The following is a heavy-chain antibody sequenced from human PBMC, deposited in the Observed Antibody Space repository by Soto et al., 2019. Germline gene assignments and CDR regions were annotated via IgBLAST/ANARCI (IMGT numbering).Heavy chain of an antibody. D-gene: IGHD2-21*01. J-gene: IGHJ4*02. V-gene: IGHV3-23*01. CDR2: ISVTGDT. CDR3: AKSLSMATSFDY. Sequence: GGSVRLSCAASGFTFSSYAMNWVRQFPGKGPEWVSHISVTGDTYYADSVKGRFTISRDNSKNTLFLQMNSLRAEDTAVYYCAKSLSMATSFDYWGQGTPVTVSS. CDR1: GFTFSSYA.